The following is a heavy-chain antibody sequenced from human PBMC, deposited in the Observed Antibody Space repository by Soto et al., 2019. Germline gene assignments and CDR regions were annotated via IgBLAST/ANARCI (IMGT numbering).Heavy chain of an antibody. CDR1: GGSIISSSYY. CDR3: ATPVRSGDQALEV. Sequence: TSETLSLTCTVSGGSIISSSYYWGWIRQPPGKGLEWIGSIYSSGSTYYNPSLKSRVTISVDTSKNQFSLKLSYVTAAETAVHYWATPVRSGDQALEVWGQGTMVTVSS. D-gene: IGHD2-21*01. CDR2: IYSSGST. V-gene: IGHV4-39*01. J-gene: IGHJ3*01.